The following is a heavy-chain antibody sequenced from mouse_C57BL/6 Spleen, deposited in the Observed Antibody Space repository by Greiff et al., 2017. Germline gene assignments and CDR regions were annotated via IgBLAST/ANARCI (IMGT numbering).Heavy chain of an antibody. J-gene: IGHJ1*03. CDR2: IRNKANGYTT. V-gene: IGHV7-3*01. CDR3: AIYGIITTGVRYWYFDV. Sequence: EVKLMESGGGLVQPGGSLSLSCAASGFTFTDYYMSWVRQPPGKALEWLGFIRNKANGYTTEYSASVKGRCTISRDNSQSILYLQMNALRAEDSATYYCAIYGIITTGVRYWYFDVGGTGTTVTVSS. D-gene: IGHD1-1*01. CDR1: GFTFTDYY.